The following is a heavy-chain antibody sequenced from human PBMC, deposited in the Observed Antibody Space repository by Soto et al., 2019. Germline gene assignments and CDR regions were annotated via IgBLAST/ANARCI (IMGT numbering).Heavy chain of an antibody. J-gene: IGHJ6*04. CDR3: ERDGREQGGRDV. CDR1: AGCLNKHS. CDR2: IYYRGST. V-gene: IGHV4-59*11. Sequence: SETLSLTCTVCAGCLNKHSSTWVRQAPWKGLEWLGHIYYRGSTNYNPSLRSRSTISVATSKNQFSLKLTSVTTADADVYYCERDGREQGGRDVGGKGP.